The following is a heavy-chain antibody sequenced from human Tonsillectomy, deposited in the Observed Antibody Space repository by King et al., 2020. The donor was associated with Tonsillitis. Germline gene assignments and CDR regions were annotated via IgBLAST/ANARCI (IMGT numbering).Heavy chain of an antibody. V-gene: IGHV3-23*04. CDR1: GFTFSNYA. Sequence: VQLVESGGGLVQPGGSLRLSCAASGFTFSNYAMNWVRQAPGKGLEWVSGISGSGGTTFYADSVKGRFTISRDNSKKTLYLQINSLRAEDTAVYYCAKDNGAFYDPENAFDIWGQGTMVTVSS. CDR2: ISGSGGTT. J-gene: IGHJ3*02. CDR3: AKDNGAFYDPENAFDI. D-gene: IGHD3-16*01.